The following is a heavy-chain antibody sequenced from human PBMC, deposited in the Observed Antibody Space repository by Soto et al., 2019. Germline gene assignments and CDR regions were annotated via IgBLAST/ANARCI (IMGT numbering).Heavy chain of an antibody. J-gene: IGHJ4*02. D-gene: IGHD5-18*01. Sequence: QVQMVESGGGVVQPGRCLRLSCAASGFTFSSYGMHWVRQAPGKGLEWVAVIWYDGSNKDYADSVKGRFTISRDNSKNTLYLQINSLRAEDTAVYYCAREKDSTMGPSFDSWGQGTLVTVSS. CDR2: IWYDGSNK. V-gene: IGHV3-33*08. CDR3: AREKDSTMGPSFDS. CDR1: GFTFSSYG.